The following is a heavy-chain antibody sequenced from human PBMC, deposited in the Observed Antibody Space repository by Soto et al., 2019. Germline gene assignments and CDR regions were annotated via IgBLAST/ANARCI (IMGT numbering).Heavy chain of an antibody. D-gene: IGHD3-10*01. V-gene: IGHV3-23*01. CDR1: GFTLSTYA. J-gene: IGHJ6*02. CDR2: INSGGTT. Sequence: GGSLRLSCAASGFTLSTYALNWVRQAPGKGLEWVSGINSGGTTYYADSVKGRFTISRDSSKNTLYVQMNALRAEDTAVYYCAKTRSASGHGMDVWGQGITVTVSS. CDR3: AKTRSASGHGMDV.